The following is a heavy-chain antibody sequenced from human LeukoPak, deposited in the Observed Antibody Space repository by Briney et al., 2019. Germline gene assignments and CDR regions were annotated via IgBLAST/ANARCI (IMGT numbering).Heavy chain of an antibody. Sequence: PSETLSLTCTVSGGSISSYYWSWIRQPPGKGLEWIGYIYTSGSTNYNPSLKSRVTISVDTCKNQFSLKLSSVTAADTAVYYCARHAITMVRGVITTNWFDPWGQGTLVTVSS. J-gene: IGHJ5*02. V-gene: IGHV4-4*09. D-gene: IGHD3-10*01. CDR2: IYTSGST. CDR3: ARHAITMVRGVITTNWFDP. CDR1: GGSISSYY.